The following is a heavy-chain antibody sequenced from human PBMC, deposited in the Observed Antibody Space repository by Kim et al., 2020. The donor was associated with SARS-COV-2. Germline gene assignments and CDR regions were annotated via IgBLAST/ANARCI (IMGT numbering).Heavy chain of an antibody. CDR3: VKDRRGIAVAGPLDY. D-gene: IGHD6-19*01. CDR1: GFTFSSYA. J-gene: IGHJ4*02. CDR2: ISSNGGST. V-gene: IGHV3-64D*06. Sequence: GGSLRLSCSASGFTFSSYAMHWVRQAPGKGLEYVSAISSNGGSTYYADSVKGRFTISRDNSKNTLYLQMSSLRAEDTAVYYCVKDRRGIAVAGPLDYWGQGTLVTVSS.